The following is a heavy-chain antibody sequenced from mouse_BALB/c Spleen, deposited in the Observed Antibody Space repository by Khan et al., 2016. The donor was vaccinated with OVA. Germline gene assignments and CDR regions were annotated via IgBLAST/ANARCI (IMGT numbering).Heavy chain of an antibody. CDR3: AEGRLSYYFAVDY. CDR2: IWGGGST. V-gene: IGHV2-6-5*01. J-gene: IGHJ4*01. Sequence: VQLQESGPGLVAPSQSLSITCSVSGFSLTDYGVSWIRQPPGKGLEWLGVIWGGGSTYYNSVLESRLSISKDNTKSQAFLKMNSLQTDDTAVYYCAEGRLSYYFAVDYWGQGTSVTVSS. CDR1: GFSLTDYG.